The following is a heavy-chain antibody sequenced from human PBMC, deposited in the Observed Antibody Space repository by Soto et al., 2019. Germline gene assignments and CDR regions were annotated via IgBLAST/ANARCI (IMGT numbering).Heavy chain of an antibody. CDR1: GGSISSSNW. Sequence: PSETLSLTCAVSGGSISSSNWWSWVRQPPGKGLEWIGEIYHSGSTNYNPSLKSRVTISVDKSKNQFSLKLSSVTAADTAVYYCARDPDSSGWKGIFDYWGQGTLVTVSS. J-gene: IGHJ4*02. V-gene: IGHV4-4*02. CDR3: ARDPDSSGWKGIFDY. D-gene: IGHD6-19*01. CDR2: IYHSGST.